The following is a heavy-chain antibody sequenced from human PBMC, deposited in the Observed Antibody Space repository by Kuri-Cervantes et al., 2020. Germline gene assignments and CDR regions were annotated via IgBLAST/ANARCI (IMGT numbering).Heavy chain of an antibody. CDR3: ARGHLVGAPIVVDAFDI. J-gene: IGHJ3*02. D-gene: IGHD1-26*01. CDR1: GYTFTSYG. V-gene: IGHV1-2*02. Sequence: GESLKISCKASGYTFTSYGISWVRQAPGQGLEWMGWINPNSGGTNYAQKFQGRVTMTRDTSISTAYMELSRLRSDDTAVYYCARGHLVGAPIVVDAFDIWGQGTMVTVSS. CDR2: INPNSGGT.